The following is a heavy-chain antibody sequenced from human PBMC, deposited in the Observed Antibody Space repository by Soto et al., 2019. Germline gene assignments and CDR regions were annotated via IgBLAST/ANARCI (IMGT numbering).Heavy chain of an antibody. CDR1: GFIFNAYA. D-gene: IGHD2-15*01. J-gene: IGHJ4*02. CDR2: IGGSGGNT. Sequence: EVQLLESGGGLVQPGGSLRLSCAASGFIFNAYAMTWVRQAPGKGLEWVSAIGGSGGNTYYAASVKGRFTISRDNSKDTVVLEMNRLRVDETAAYSSAVVASDHISCVDNWCQGVQGTV. V-gene: IGHV3-23*01. CDR3: AVVASDHISCVDN.